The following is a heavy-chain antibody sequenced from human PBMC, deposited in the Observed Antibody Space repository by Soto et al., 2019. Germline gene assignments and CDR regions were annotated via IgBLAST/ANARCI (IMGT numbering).Heavy chain of an antibody. Sequence: EVQLVQSGAEVKKPGESLKISCKGSGYSFTSYWIGWVRQMPGKGLEWMGVIYPGDSDTRYSPSFHGLVSISADKSISTAYLQWSSLKASDTAMYYCAIHDSSGHTAFDIWGQWTMVTVSS. J-gene: IGHJ3*02. CDR3: AIHDSSGHTAFDI. D-gene: IGHD3-22*01. V-gene: IGHV5-51*01. CDR2: IYPGDSDT. CDR1: GYSFTSYW.